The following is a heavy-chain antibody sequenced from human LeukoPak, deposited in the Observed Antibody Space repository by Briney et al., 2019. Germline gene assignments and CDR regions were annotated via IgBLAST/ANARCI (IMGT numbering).Heavy chain of an antibody. CDR2: INHSGST. D-gene: IGHD6-13*01. J-gene: IGHJ1*01. Sequence: SETLSLTCAVYGGSFSGYYWSWIRQPPGKGLEWIGEINHSGSTNYNPSLKSRVTISLDTSKNQFSLQLSSLTAADTAVYYCAXGHYLYSSSWYXXSXXXQHWGQGTLVTVSS. CDR1: GGSFSGYY. CDR3: AXGHYLYSSSWYXXSXXXQH. V-gene: IGHV4-34*01.